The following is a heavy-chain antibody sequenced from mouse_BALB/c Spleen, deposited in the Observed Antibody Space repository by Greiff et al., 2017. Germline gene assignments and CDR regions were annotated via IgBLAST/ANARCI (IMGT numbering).Heavy chain of an antibody. Sequence: QVQLQQPGAELVRPGASVKLSCEASGYTFTSYWINWVKQRPGQGLEWIGNIYPSDSYTNYNQKFKDKATLTVDKSSSTAYMQLSSPTSEDSAVYYCASGGHYGYYWGQGTTLTVSS. CDR3: ASGGHYGYY. J-gene: IGHJ2*01. CDR2: IYPSDSYT. V-gene: IGHV1-69*02. CDR1: GYTFTSYW. D-gene: IGHD1-2*01.